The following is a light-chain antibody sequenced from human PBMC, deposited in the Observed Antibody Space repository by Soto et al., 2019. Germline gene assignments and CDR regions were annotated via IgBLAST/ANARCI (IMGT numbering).Light chain of an antibody. CDR1: QSVSSSY. Sequence: EIVLTQSPGTLSLSPGERATLSCRASQSVSSSYLAWYQQKPCQAPRLLISGASSRATGIPDRFSGSGSGTDFTLTIIRLEPEDFEVYYCQQYGSSPGFTFGPGTKVDIK. CDR2: GAS. J-gene: IGKJ3*01. V-gene: IGKV3-20*01. CDR3: QQYGSSPGFT.